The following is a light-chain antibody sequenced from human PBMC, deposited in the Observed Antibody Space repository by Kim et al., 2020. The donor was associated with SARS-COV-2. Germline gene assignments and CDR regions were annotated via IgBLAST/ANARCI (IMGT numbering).Light chain of an antibody. V-gene: IGKV1-39*01. CDR3: QQGYITPFT. Sequence: DTQMTQSPSSLSASVGDRVTITCRASQRISNFLSWYQQKSGRAPTLLIYAASSLQSGVPSRFSGSVSGTDFTLTISSLQPEDFSTYFWQQGYITPFTFGPGTKVDIK. CDR1: QRISNF. CDR2: AAS. J-gene: IGKJ3*01.